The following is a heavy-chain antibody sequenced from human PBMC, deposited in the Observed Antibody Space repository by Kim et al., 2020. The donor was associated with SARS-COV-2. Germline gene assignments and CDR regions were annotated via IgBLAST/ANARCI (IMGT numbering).Heavy chain of an antibody. Sequence: SETLSLTCTVSGGSVSSGSYYWSWIRQPPGKGLEWIGYIYYSGSTNYNPSLKSRVTISVDTSKNQFSLKLSSVTAADTAVYYCARDHRGLGSSSLRWFDP. CDR2: IYYSGST. CDR3: ARDHRGLGSSSLRWFDP. D-gene: IGHD6-13*01. J-gene: IGHJ5*02. V-gene: IGHV4-61*01. CDR1: GGSVSSGSYY.